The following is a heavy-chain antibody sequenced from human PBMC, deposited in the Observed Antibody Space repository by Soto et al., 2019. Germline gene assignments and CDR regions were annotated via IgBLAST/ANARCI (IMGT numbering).Heavy chain of an antibody. CDR3: ASSLL. Sequence: EVQMVESGGGLVQPGGPRRLSLEASGFTFGRYWRYWVRQVPGKGLEWVANIKEDGIEINYLDSVKGRFTISRDNAKNSLYLQMNSLRVEDTAVYYCASSLLRGQGTLVTVSS. V-gene: IGHV3-7*01. J-gene: IGHJ4*02. CDR1: GFTFGRYW. CDR2: IKEDGIEI.